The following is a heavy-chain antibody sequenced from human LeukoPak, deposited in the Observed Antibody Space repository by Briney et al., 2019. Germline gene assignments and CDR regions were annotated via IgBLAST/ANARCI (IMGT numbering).Heavy chain of an antibody. J-gene: IGHJ4*02. V-gene: IGHV4-38-2*01. D-gene: IGHD1-1*01. CDR1: GYTSGYQ. CDR3: ARVQGAYFFDY. Sequence: PSEPLSLICAVSGYTSGYQWGLIRQPPGKGLEWIGSLHHSGTTYYTPPLKSRVTMSVDTSKKQFSLNLSSVTAADTAMYYCARVQGAYFFDYWGQGILVTVSS. CDR2: LHHSGTT.